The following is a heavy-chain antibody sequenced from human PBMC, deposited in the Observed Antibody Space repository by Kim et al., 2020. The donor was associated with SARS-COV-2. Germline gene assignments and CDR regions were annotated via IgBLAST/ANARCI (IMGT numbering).Heavy chain of an antibody. V-gene: IGHV3-30-3*01. CDR3: AKALLPRVQYYYYANDV. CDR1: GFTFSSCA. J-gene: IGHJ6*01. CDR2: ISYDGSNK. Sequence: GGSLRLSCAASGFTFSSCAMHWVRQAPGKGLEWVAVISYDGSNKYYADSVKGRFTISRDNSKNTLYLQMNSLRAEDTAVYYCAKALLPRVQYYYYANDV. D-gene: IGHD2-15*01.